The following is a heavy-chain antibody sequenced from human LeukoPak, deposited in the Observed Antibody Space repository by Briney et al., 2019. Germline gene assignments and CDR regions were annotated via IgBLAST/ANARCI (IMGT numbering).Heavy chain of an antibody. J-gene: IGHJ3*02. CDR2: INPNSGGT. V-gene: IGHV1-2*02. CDR1: GYTFTGYY. CDR3: ARPHISGYYDAFDI. D-gene: IGHD3-22*01. Sequence: ASVKVSCKAYGYTFTGYYMHWVRQAPGQGLEWMGWINPNSGGTKYAQKFQGRVTMTRDTSISTAYMELSRLRSDETAVYYCARPHISGYYDAFDIWGQGTTVTVSS.